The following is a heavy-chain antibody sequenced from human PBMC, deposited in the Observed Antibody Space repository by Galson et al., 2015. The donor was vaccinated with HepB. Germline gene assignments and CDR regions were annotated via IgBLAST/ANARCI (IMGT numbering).Heavy chain of an antibody. J-gene: IGHJ4*02. Sequence: SLRLSCAASGFTFNDAWMNWVRQAPGKGLEWVGRIKSKTDGGTADYTAPVKGRFTISRDDSKNTLYLQMNSLKTEDTAVYYCTPYGGNFPFDYWGQGTLVTVSS. V-gene: IGHV3-15*07. D-gene: IGHD4-23*01. CDR1: GFTFNDAW. CDR3: TPYGGNFPFDY. CDR2: IKSKTDGGTA.